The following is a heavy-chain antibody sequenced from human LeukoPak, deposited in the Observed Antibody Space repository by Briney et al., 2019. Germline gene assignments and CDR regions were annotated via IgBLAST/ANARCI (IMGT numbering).Heavy chain of an antibody. J-gene: IGHJ4*02. D-gene: IGHD6-13*01. CDR3: ARASGGLSSSWPHPLDY. CDR2: IIPIFGTA. V-gene: IGHV1-69*06. CDR1: GGTFSSYA. Sequence: SVKVSCKASGGTFSSYAISWVRQAPGQGLEWMGGIIPIFGTANYAQKFQGRVTITADKSTSTAYMELSSLRSEDTAVYYCARASGGLSSSWPHPLDYWGQGTLVTVSS.